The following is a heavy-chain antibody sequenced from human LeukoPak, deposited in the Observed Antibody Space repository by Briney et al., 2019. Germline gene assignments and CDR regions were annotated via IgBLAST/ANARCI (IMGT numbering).Heavy chain of an antibody. CDR1: GFTVGDNY. CDR2: IYSAGDT. Sequence: GGSLRLSCAASGFTVGDNYMSWVRQAPGKGLEWVSLIYSAGDTFYSDSVRGRFTISRDNSKNTLYLQMNSLRAEDTAFYYCARDSTSFPNYIDLAGQGTLVTVSS. V-gene: IGHV3-53*01. J-gene: IGHJ4*02. CDR3: ARDSTSFPNYIDL. D-gene: IGHD2/OR15-2a*01.